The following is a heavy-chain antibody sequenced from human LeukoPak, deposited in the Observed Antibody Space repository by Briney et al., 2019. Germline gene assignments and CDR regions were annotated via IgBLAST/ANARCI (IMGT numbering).Heavy chain of an antibody. CDR1: GGSFSGYY. V-gene: IGHV4-34*01. J-gene: IGHJ4*02. CDR3: ARTYYYGSGSYPY. D-gene: IGHD3-10*01. CDR2: INHSGST. Sequence: SETLSLTCAVYGGSFSGYYWSWIRQPPGKGLEWIGEINHSGSTNYNPSLKSRVTISVDTSKNQFSLKLSSVTAADTAVYYCARTYYYGSGSYPYWGQGTLVTVSS.